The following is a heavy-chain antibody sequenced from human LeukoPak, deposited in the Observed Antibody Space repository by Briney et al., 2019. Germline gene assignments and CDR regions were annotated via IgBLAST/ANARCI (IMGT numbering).Heavy chain of an antibody. CDR3: ARVEAGGAYYYYGMDV. CDR1: GYTFTGHF. Sequence: GASVKVSCKASGYTFTGHFMFWVRQSPGKGLEWMAWINPNSGVTSFAQKFQGRVTLTRDTSISTAYMELSRLRSDDTAVYYCARVEAGGAYYYYGMDVWGQGTTVTVSS. V-gene: IGHV1-2*02. D-gene: IGHD2-8*02. CDR2: INPNSGVT. J-gene: IGHJ6*02.